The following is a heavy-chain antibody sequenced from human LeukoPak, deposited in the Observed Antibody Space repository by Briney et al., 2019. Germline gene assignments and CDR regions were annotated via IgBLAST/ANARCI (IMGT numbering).Heavy chain of an antibody. CDR2: INPKSGDT. Sequence: GASVKVSCKASGYTFTAYYMHWVRQAPGQGLEWMGRINPKSGDTNYAQKFQDRVTMTRDTSMSTAYMEISRLRYDDTAVYYCGRGIQSFDPWGQGTLVTVSP. J-gene: IGHJ5*02. CDR1: GYTFTAYY. V-gene: IGHV1-2*06. CDR3: GRGIQSFDP.